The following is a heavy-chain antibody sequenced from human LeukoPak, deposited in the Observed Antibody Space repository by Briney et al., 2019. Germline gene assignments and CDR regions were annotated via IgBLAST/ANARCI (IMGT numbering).Heavy chain of an antibody. CDR1: GFAFSSFA. CDR2: INGGGNTT. D-gene: IGHD6-19*01. J-gene: IGHJ6*03. CDR3: TKELHVAVAVADYYYFYMDV. V-gene: IGHV3-23*01. Sequence: GGSLRPSCAASGFAFSSFAMGWVRQSPGKGLEWLSTINGGGNTTFYADSVKGRFTISRDNSKNTLYLHMDSLRPDDTAIYYCTKELHVAVAVADYYYFYMDVWGRGTAVTVSS.